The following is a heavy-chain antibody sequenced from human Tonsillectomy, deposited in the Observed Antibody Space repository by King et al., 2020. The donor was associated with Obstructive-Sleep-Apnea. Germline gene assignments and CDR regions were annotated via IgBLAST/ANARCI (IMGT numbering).Heavy chain of an antibody. J-gene: IGHJ5*02. CDR2: IYDSGST. Sequence: VQLQESGPGLVKPSETLSLTCTVSGGSISSYYWSWIRQPPGKGLAWIGYIYDSGSTNYNPSLKSRVTISLDTSKSQFSLKLSSVTAADTAVYYCAQHTYGTTYWFDPWGQGTLVTVSS. V-gene: IGHV4-59*08. D-gene: IGHD4-11*01. CDR3: AQHTYGTTYWFDP. CDR1: GGSISSYY.